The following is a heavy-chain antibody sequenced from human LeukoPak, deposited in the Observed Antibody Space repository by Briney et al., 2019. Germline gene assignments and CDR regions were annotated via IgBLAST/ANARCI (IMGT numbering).Heavy chain of an antibody. CDR1: GFTFSSYG. CDR2: ISSSSSYI. CDR3: ARDLGGSYYVHFDY. V-gene: IGHV3-21*01. D-gene: IGHD1-26*01. Sequence: PGGSLRLSCAASGFTFSSYGMNWVRQAPGKGLEWVSSISSSSSYIYYADSVEGRFTISRDNAKNSLYLQMNSLRAEDTAVYHCARDLGGSYYVHFDYWGQGTLVTVSS. J-gene: IGHJ4*02.